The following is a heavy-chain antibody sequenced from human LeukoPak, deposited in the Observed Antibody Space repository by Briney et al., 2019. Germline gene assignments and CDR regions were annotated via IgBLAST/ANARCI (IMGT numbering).Heavy chain of an antibody. CDR1: GYTFNSFD. CDR2: MTPSNGHT. Sequence: ASVKVSCKTSGYTFNSFDINWVRQATGQGLEWMGWMTPSNGHTGYARKFQGRVTMTRDTSISTAYMELSSLKSEDTALYYCATGRTYQDSTPYDNWGQGTWVTVSS. D-gene: IGHD2-2*01. V-gene: IGHV1-8*01. J-gene: IGHJ4*02. CDR3: ATGRTYQDSTPYDN.